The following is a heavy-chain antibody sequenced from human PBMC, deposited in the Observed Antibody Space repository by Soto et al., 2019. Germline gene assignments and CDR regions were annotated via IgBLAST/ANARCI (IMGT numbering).Heavy chain of an antibody. CDR3: GREWERAFDI. Sequence: QVQLQESGPGLVKPSQTLSLTCTVSGGSISSGGYYWSLIRQHPGKGLEWIGYIYYSGSTYYNPSIMSRVTISVDTSKNQFSLKLSSVTAADTAVYYCGREWERAFDIWGQVTMVTVSS. D-gene: IGHD1-26*01. V-gene: IGHV4-31*03. CDR1: GGSISSGGYY. CDR2: IYYSGST. J-gene: IGHJ3*02.